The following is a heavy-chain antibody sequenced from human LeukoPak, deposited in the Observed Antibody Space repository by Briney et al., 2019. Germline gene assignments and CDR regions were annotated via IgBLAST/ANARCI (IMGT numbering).Heavy chain of an antibody. CDR1: GGSISSYY. CDR3: ASYYDSSGYIDY. CDR2: IYYSGST. Sequence: PSETLSLTCTNSGGSISSYYSRWIRQPPGKGLEWIGYIYYSGSTNYNPSLKSRVTISADTSKNQFSLKLSSVTAADTAVYYCASYYDSSGYIDYWGQGTLVTVSS. V-gene: IGHV4-59*12. D-gene: IGHD3-22*01. J-gene: IGHJ4*02.